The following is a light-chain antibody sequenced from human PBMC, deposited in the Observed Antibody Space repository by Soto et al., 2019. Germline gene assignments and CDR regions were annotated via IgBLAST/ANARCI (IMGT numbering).Light chain of an antibody. V-gene: IGKV3-20*01. J-gene: IGKJ2*01. CDR3: QQYGSSPVT. Sequence: EIVLTQSPGTLSLSPGERATLSCRASQSVYKNFLAWYQQKPGQAPRLLINGASNRATGIPDRFSGGGSGTDFTLTISRLEPEDFAVYYCQQYGSSPVTFGQGTKLENK. CDR2: GAS. CDR1: QSVYKNF.